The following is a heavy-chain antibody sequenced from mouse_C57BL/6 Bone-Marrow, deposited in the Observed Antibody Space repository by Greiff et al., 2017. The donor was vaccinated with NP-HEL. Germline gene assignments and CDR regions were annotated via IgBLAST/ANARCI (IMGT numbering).Heavy chain of an antibody. CDR3: ARPTIYYYGSSGYFDV. J-gene: IGHJ1*03. V-gene: IGHV5-6*01. D-gene: IGHD1-1*01. CDR2: ISSGGSYT. Sequence: EVKVVESGGDLVKPGGSLKLSCAASGFTFSSYGMSWVRQTPDKRLEWVATISSGGSYTYYPDSVKGRFTISRDNAKNTLYLQMSSLKSEDTAMYYCARPTIYYYGSSGYFDVWGTGTTVTVSS. CDR1: GFTFSSYG.